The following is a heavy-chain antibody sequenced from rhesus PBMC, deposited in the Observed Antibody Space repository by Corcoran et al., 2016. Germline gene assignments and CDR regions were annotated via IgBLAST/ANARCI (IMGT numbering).Heavy chain of an antibody. D-gene: IGHD6-31*01. CDR1: GGSISSSYYY. V-gene: IGHV4-122*02. Sequence: QVQPQESGPGLVKPSETLSLTCAVSGGSISSSYYYWSWIRQAPGKGLEWIGYISNSGSTSYNPSLKSRVTISRDTSKNQFSLKLSSVTAADTAVYYCARDRAAAGRDYWGQGVLVTVSS. CDR2: ISNSGST. CDR3: ARDRAAAGRDY. J-gene: IGHJ4*01.